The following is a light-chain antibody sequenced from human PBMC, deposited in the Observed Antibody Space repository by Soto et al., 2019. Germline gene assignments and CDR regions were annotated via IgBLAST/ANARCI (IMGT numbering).Light chain of an antibody. CDR2: AAS. J-gene: IGKJ1*01. V-gene: IGKV1-39*01. CDR1: QNINNY. Sequence: DIQMTQSPSSLSASVGDRVTITCQASQNINNYLNWYQQKPGKAPKLLIYAASSLQSGVPSRFSGSGSGTDSTLTISSLQPEDFATYYCQQSYSTPWTFGQGTKVDIK. CDR3: QQSYSTPWT.